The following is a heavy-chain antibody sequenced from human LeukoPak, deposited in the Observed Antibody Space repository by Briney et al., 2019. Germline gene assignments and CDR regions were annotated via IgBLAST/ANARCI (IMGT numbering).Heavy chain of an antibody. J-gene: IGHJ4*02. V-gene: IGHV4-34*01. CDR2: INHSGST. CDR3: ASKLAWTPFDY. D-gene: IGHD1-1*01. CDR1: GGSFSGYY. Sequence: SETLSRTCAVYGGSFSGYYWSWIRQPPGKGLEWIGEINHSGSTNYNPSLKSRVTISVDTSKNQFSLKLSSVTAADTAVYYCASKLAWTPFDYWGQGTLVTVSS.